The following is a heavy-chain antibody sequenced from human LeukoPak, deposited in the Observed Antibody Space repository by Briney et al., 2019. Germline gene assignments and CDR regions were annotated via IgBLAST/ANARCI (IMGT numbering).Heavy chain of an antibody. CDR3: AKPTGYGSGSYYRPDAFDI. D-gene: IGHD3-10*01. CDR2: ISWNSGSI. V-gene: IGHV3-9*01. CDR1: GFTFYDYA. Sequence: PGRSLRLSCAASGFTFYDYAMHWVRQAPGKGLEWVSGISWNSGSIGYADSVKGRFTISRDNAKNSLYLQMNSLRAEDTALYYCAKPTGYGSGSYYRPDAFDIWGQGTMVTVSS. J-gene: IGHJ3*02.